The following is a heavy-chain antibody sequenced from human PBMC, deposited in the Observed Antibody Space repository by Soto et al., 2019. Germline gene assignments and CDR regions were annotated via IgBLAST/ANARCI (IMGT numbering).Heavy chain of an antibody. V-gene: IGHV4-59*01. CDR1: GGSISSYY. J-gene: IGHJ3*02. CDR3: ASAGDYLAFFI. Sequence: SETLSLTCTVSGGSISSYYWSWIRQPPGKGLEWIGYIYYSGSTNYNPSLKSRVTISVDTSKNQFSLKLSSVTAADTAVYYCASAGDYLAFFIWGQVTMFPFSS. D-gene: IGHD4-17*01. CDR2: IYYSGST.